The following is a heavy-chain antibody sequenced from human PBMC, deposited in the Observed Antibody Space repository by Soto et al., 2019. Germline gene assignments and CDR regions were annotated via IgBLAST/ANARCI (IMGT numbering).Heavy chain of an antibody. CDR3: VKDMAGTGAFDM. J-gene: IGHJ3*02. Sequence: GGSLRLSCAASRFTFGDYGMHWVRQVSGKGPEWVSGISWNGANIGYADSVKGRFTISRDNAKSSLYLQMDSLRVEDTALYYCVKDMAGTGAFDMWGQGTMVTVSS. CDR2: ISWNGANI. CDR1: RFTFGDYG. D-gene: IGHD1-1*01. V-gene: IGHV3-9*01.